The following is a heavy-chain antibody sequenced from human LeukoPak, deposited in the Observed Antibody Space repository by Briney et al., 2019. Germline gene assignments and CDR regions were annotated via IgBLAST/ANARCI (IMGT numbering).Heavy chain of an antibody. Sequence: GGSLRLSCAASGFTFSTYWMHWVRQGPGKGLVWVSRTNPDGSSTSYADSVKGRFTISRDNAKNTVYLQMNSLRAENTAVYYCATDSADISVWGKGTTVTVSS. CDR1: GFTFSTYW. J-gene: IGHJ6*04. CDR3: ATDSADISV. V-gene: IGHV3-74*01. D-gene: IGHD5-12*01. CDR2: TNPDGSST.